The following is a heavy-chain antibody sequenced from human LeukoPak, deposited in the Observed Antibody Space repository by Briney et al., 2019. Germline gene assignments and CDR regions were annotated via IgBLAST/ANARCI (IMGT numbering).Heavy chain of an antibody. D-gene: IGHD3-10*01. CDR3: ARILWFGELPAFDI. CDR1: GFSLSNARMG. J-gene: IGHJ3*02. Sequence: SGPTLVKPTETLTLTCTVSGFSLSNARMGASWIRQPPGKALEWLAHIFSNDEKSYSTSLKSRLTISKDTSKSQVVLTMTNMDPVDTATYYCARILWFGELPAFDIWGQGTMVTVSS. V-gene: IGHV2-26*01. CDR2: IFSNDEK.